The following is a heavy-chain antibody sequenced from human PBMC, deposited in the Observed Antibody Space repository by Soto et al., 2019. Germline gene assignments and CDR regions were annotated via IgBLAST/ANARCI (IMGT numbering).Heavy chain of an antibody. D-gene: IGHD3-10*01. J-gene: IGHJ6*02. CDR2: IIPIFGTA. CDR3: ARLWFGEFYYYYYGMDV. CDR1: GGTFSSYA. V-gene: IGHV1-69*13. Sequence: ASVKVSCKASGGTFSSYAISWVRQAPGQGLEWMGGIIPIFGTANYAQKFQGRVTITADESTSTAYMELSSLRSEDTAVYYCARLWFGEFYYYYYGMDVWGQGTTVTVSS.